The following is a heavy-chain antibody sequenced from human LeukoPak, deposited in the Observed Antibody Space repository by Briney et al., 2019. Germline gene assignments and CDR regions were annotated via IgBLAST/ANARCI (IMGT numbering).Heavy chain of an antibody. D-gene: IGHD3-22*01. CDR1: GYTFTRYD. J-gene: IGHJ6*02. CDR2: MNPNSGNT. V-gene: IGHV1-8*01. Sequence: GASVKVSCKASGYTFTRYDINWVRQATGLWLEWMGWMNPNSGNTGYAQMFHGRVTMTRNTSISTAYMELSSLRSEDTAVYYCARAYTGYYYDSSGYYYPSYSRYYYYYYGTDVWGQGTTVTVSS. CDR3: ARAYTGYYYDSSGYYYPSYSRYYYYYYGTDV.